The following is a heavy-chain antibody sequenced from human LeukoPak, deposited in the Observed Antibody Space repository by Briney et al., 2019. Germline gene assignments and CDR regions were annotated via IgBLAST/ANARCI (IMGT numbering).Heavy chain of an antibody. CDR2: IRSKAYGGTT. CDR1: GFTFSGYE. J-gene: IGHJ3*02. D-gene: IGHD1-26*01. V-gene: IGHV3-49*04. CDR3: TRPRYTGSYSKGDAFDI. Sequence: GGSLRLSCAASGFTFSGYEMSWVRQAPGKGLEWVGFIRSKAYGGTTEYAASVKGRFTFSRDDSKSIAYLQMNSLKTEDTAVYYCTRPRYTGSYSKGDAFDIWGQGTMVTVSS.